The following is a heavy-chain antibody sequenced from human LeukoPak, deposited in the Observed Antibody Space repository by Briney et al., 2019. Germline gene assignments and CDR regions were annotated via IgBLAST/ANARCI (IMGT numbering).Heavy chain of an antibody. CDR2: IYPGDYDT. CDR1: GYSITNYW. V-gene: IGHV5-51*01. Sequence: KRGESLKISCKGSGYSITNYWIGLVRQMPGKGVEVMGIIYPGDYDTRYSPSFQGQVTISANKSISTAYLQWSSLKASDTAMYYCARHDTAMVNLDPWGQGTRVTVSS. CDR3: ARHDTAMVNLDP. D-gene: IGHD5-18*01. J-gene: IGHJ5*02.